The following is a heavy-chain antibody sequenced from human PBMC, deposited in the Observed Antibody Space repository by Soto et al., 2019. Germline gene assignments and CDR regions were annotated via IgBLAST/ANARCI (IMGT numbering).Heavy chain of an antibody. CDR3: ATEPSMYGEYWGTCGY. CDR1: GFTFSSYV. D-gene: IGHD4-17*01. J-gene: IGHJ4*02. CDR2: VWYDGSNE. V-gene: IGHV3-33*01. Sequence: QVQLVESGGGVVQPGRSLRLYCAASGFTFSSYVMHWVRQAPGKGLVLVAVVWYDGSNEYYADSVKGRFTISRDNSKNTLYLQRNSLRVEDTAVYYCATEPSMYGEYWGTCGYWGQGTLVTVSS.